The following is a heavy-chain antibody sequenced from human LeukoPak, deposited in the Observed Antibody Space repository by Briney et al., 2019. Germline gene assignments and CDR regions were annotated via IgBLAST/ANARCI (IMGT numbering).Heavy chain of an antibody. V-gene: IGHV3-7*01. Sequence: GSLRLSCAASGFTFSSYGMTWVRQAPGKGLEWVANIKQDGSEKYYVDSVKGRFTISRDNAKNSLYLQMNSLRAEDTAVYYCARDEIVATTKANYYYYMDVWGKGTTVTISS. J-gene: IGHJ6*03. CDR3: ARDEIVATTKANYYYYMDV. CDR2: IKQDGSEK. D-gene: IGHD5-12*01. CDR1: GFTFSSYG.